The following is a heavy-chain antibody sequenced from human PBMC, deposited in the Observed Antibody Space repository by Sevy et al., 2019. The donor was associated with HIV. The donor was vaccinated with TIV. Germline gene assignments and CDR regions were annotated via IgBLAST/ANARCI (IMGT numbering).Heavy chain of an antibody. CDR3: AKDHFGEGWLRGYYYYGMDV. CDR2: IRYDGSNK. Sequence: GGSLRLSFAASGFTFSSYGMLWVRQAPGKGLEWVAFIRYDGSNKYYADSVKGRFTISRDNSKNTLYLQMNSLRAEDTAVYYCAKDHFGEGWLRGYYYYGMDVWGQGTTVTVSS. CDR1: GFTFSSYG. D-gene: IGHD5-12*01. V-gene: IGHV3-30*02. J-gene: IGHJ6*02.